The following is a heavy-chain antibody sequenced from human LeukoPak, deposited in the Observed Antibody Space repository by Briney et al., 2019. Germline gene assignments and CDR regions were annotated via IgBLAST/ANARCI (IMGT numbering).Heavy chain of an antibody. CDR1: GFTLSSYA. V-gene: IGHV3-23*01. Sequence: PGGSLRLSCAASGFTLSSYAMSWVRQAPGKGLEWVSAISGSGGSTYYADSVKGRFTISRDNSKNTLYLQMNSLRAEDTAVYYCAKGDSSGWYGPYFDYWGQGTLVTVSS. CDR2: ISGSGGST. D-gene: IGHD6-19*01. J-gene: IGHJ4*02. CDR3: AKGDSSGWYGPYFDY.